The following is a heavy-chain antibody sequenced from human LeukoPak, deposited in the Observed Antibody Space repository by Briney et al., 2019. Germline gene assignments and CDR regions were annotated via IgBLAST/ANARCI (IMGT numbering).Heavy chain of an antibody. CDR1: GFTFSDYY. Sequence: PGGPLRLSCAASGFTFSDYYMSWIRQAPGKGLEWVSYISGSTTYTTYADSVKGRFTISRDNAKNSLYLQMNSLRGEDTAVYYCARLGSIAAAGTPDYWGQGTLVTVSS. V-gene: IGHV3-11*06. CDR2: ISGSTTYT. CDR3: ARLGSIAAAGTPDY. D-gene: IGHD6-13*01. J-gene: IGHJ4*02.